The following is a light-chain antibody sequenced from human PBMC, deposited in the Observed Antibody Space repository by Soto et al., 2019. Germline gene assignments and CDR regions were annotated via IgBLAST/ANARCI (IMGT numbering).Light chain of an antibody. V-gene: IGLV2-23*01. CDR3: CSYAGSSTLV. J-gene: IGLJ1*01. CDR2: EGS. CDR1: SSDLGSYNL. Sequence: QSALTQPASVSGSPGQSITLSCTGTSSDLGSYNLVSWYQQHPGKAPKLMIYEGSKRPSGVSYRFSGSKSGSTASLTISGLQTEDEADYYCCSYAGSSTLVFGTGTKVTVL.